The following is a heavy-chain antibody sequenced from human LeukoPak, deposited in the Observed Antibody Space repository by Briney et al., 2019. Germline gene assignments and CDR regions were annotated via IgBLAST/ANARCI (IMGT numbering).Heavy chain of an antibody. CDR1: GFTSSAFY. CDR2: ISSGGSTI. J-gene: IGHJ3*01. Sequence: PGGSLRLSCAASGFTSSAFYMSWIRQAPGKGLEWVSYISSGGSTISYADSVKGRFTVSRDNAKNSLYLQMNSLRAEDTAVYYCTRVGSSYSFDVWGQGTMVTVSS. V-gene: IGHV3-11*01. D-gene: IGHD3-10*01. CDR3: TRVGSSYSFDV.